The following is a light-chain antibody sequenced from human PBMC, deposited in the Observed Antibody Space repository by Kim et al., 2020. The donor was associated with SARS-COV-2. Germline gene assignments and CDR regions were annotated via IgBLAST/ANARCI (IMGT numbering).Light chain of an antibody. CDR3: QQYGSSPPVT. CDR2: GAS. Sequence: PGERASLSCRASQSVSSSYLAWYQQTPGQAPRLLIYGASSRATGIPDRFSGSGSGTDFTLTISRLEPEDFAVYYCQQYGSSPPVTFVQGTRLEIK. J-gene: IGKJ5*01. CDR1: QSVSSSY. V-gene: IGKV3-20*01.